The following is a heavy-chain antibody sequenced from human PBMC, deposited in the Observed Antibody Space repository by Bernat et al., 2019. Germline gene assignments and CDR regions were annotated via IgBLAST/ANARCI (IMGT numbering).Heavy chain of an antibody. CDR2: IYWDDDK. CDR3: AHSLVGATFADAFDI. Sequence: QITLKESGPTLVKPTQTLTLTCTFSGFSLSTSGVGVGWIRQPPGKALEWLALIYWDDDKRYSPSLKSRLTITKDTSKNQVVLTMTNMDPVDTAAYYCAHSLVGATFADAFDIWGQGTMVTVSS. J-gene: IGHJ3*02. CDR1: GFSLSTSGVG. V-gene: IGHV2-5*02. D-gene: IGHD1-26*01.